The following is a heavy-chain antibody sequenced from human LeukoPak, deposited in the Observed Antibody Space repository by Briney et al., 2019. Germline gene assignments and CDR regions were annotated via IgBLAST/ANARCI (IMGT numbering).Heavy chain of an antibody. Sequence: PSETLSLTCTVSGGSISSGGYYWSWIRQHPGQGLEWIGYIYYSGSTYYNPSLKSRVTISVDTSKNQFSLKLSSVTAADTAVYYCAREEFRAARILDYWGQGTLVTVSS. CDR1: GGSISSGGYY. V-gene: IGHV4-31*03. J-gene: IGHJ4*02. CDR2: IYYSGST. D-gene: IGHD6-6*01. CDR3: AREEFRAARILDY.